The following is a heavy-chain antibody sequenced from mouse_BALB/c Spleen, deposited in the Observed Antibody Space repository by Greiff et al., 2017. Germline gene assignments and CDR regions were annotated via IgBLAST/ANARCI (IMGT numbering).Heavy chain of an antibody. J-gene: IGHJ4*01. Sequence: QVQLKESGPGLVAPSQSLSITCTVSGFSLTSYDISWIRQPPGKGLEWLGVIWTGGGTNYNSAFMSRLSISKDNSKSQVFLKMNSLQTDDTAIYYCVREGGYGYGEEMDYWGQGTSVTVSS. CDR2: IWTGGGT. D-gene: IGHD2-2*01. V-gene: IGHV2-9-2*01. CDR1: GFSLTSYD. CDR3: VREGGYGYGEEMDY.